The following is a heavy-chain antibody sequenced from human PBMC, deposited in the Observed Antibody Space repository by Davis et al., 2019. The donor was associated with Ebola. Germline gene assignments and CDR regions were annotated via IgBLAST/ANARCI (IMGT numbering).Heavy chain of an antibody. J-gene: IGHJ4*02. CDR3: ARRTWEGVYGDYFDY. V-gene: IGHV4-34*01. Sequence: PGGSLRLSCAVYGGTFSTFYWSWIRQPPGKGLEWIGEINHSGSTKYNPSLKSRVTISVDTSKNQFSLKLSSVTAADTAVYYCARRTWEGVYGDYFDYWGQGTLVTVSS. CDR2: INHSGST. D-gene: IGHD2-8*01. CDR1: GGTFSTFY.